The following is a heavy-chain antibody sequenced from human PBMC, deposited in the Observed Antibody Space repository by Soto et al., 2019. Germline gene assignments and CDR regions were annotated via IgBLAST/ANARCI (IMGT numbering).Heavy chain of an antibody. CDR3: AKVLLLLMSGMDV. J-gene: IGHJ6*02. V-gene: IGHV3-23*01. CDR2: ISSRSGTI. CDR1: GFTFSTYD. Sequence: GGSLRLSCAASGFTFSTYDMNWVRQAPGKGLEWVSYISSRSGTIYYADSVKGRFTISRDNSKNTLYLQMNSLRAEDTAVYYCAKVLLLLMSGMDVWGQGTTVTVSS. D-gene: IGHD1-26*01.